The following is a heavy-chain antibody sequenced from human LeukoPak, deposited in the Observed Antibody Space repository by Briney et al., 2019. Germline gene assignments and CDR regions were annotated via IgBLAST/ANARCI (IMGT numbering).Heavy chain of an antibody. CDR1: GGSFSTYY. Sequence: SETLSLTCAVYGGSFSTYYWSWIRQSPGKGLEWIAEINHRGDTNYNPSVKSRVIISVDTSKNQFSLKVNSLTAADTTVYYCSRGPTISETGYFDYWGQGTLVTVSS. D-gene: IGHD1-1*01. CDR3: SRGPTISETGYFDY. J-gene: IGHJ4*03. V-gene: IGHV4-34*01. CDR2: INHRGDT.